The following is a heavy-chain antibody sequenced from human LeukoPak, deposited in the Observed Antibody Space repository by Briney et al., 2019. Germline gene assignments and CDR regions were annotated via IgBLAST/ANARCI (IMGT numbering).Heavy chain of an antibody. CDR2: IDYSGST. D-gene: IGHD3-10*01. CDR1: GGSVSSSIYY. Sequence: SETLSLTCTVSGGSVSSSIYYWSWIRQSPGKGLEWIGYIDYSGSTNYNSSLKSRVTISLDTSTNQFSLELSSVTAADTAVYYCARRPQYYYGSGSYPNAFDLWGQGTMVTVSS. V-gene: IGHV4-61*01. J-gene: IGHJ3*01. CDR3: ARRPQYYYGSGSYPNAFDL.